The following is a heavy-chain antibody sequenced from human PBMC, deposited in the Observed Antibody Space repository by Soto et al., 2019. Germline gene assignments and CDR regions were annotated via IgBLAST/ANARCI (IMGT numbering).Heavy chain of an antibody. J-gene: IGHJ6*02. CDR3: ARGIKNYYGVDV. Sequence: PGGSLRLSCAASGFTFTSYWMHWVRQAPGKGLVWVSRINSDGTTTNYAESVTGRFTISRDNAKNTVYLQMNSLRAEDTAVYYCARGIKNYYGVDVWGQG. CDR1: GFTFTSYW. V-gene: IGHV3-74*01. CDR2: INSDGTTT.